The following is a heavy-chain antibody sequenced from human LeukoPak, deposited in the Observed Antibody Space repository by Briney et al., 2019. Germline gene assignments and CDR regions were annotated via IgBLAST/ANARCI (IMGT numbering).Heavy chain of an antibody. V-gene: IGHV3-64D*06. CDR1: GFVFSIYT. J-gene: IGHJ4*02. D-gene: IGHD3-16*01. Sequence: GGSLRLSCSASGFVFSIYTMYWVRQTPGKGPEYVSTISGSGDGFSIYYADSVKGRFTISRDDSKSILYLQMNGLRSEDTAVYYCVKDFGRVRGTPDSWGQGTLVTVSS. CDR2: ISGSGDGFSI. CDR3: VKDFGRVRGTPDS.